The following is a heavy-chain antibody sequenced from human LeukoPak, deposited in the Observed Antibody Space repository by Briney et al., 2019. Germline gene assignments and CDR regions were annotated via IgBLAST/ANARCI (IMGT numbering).Heavy chain of an antibody. D-gene: IGHD1-26*01. Sequence: PGGSLRLSCAASGFTFSSYAMSWVRQAPGKGLEWIGEINHSGSTNYNPSLKSRVTISVDTSKNQFSLKLSSVTAADTAVYYCARRRRIVGATPGAFDIWGQGTTVTVSS. CDR3: ARRRRIVGATPGAFDI. CDR2: INHSGST. J-gene: IGHJ3*02. V-gene: IGHV4-34*01. CDR1: GFTFSSYA.